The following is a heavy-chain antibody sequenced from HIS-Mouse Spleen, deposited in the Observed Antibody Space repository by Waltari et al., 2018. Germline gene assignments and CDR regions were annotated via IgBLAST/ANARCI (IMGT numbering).Heavy chain of an antibody. CDR3: AREIPYSSSWYDWYFDL. CDR2: IYYSGRT. J-gene: IGHJ2*01. V-gene: IGHV4-39*07. CDR1: GGSISSSCYS. Sequence: QLQLQESGPGLVKPSETLSLTCTVPGGSISSSCYSWGWIRQPPGKWLEWIGSIYYSGRTYYNPSLKSRVTISVDTSKNQFSLKLSSVTAADTAVYYCAREIPYSSSWYDWYFDLWGRGTLVTVSS. D-gene: IGHD6-13*01.